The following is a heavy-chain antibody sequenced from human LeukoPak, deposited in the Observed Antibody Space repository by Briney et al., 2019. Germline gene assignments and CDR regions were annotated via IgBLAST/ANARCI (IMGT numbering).Heavy chain of an antibody. CDR1: GYTFTSYD. Sequence: ASVKVSCKASGYTFTSYDINWVRQATGQGLEWMGWMNPNSGNTGYAQKFQGRVTMTRNTSISTAYMELSSLRSEDTAVYYCARCVKLYSSGCFDAFDIWGQGTMVTVSS. J-gene: IGHJ3*02. CDR3: ARCVKLYSSGCFDAFDI. D-gene: IGHD6-19*01. CDR2: MNPNSGNT. V-gene: IGHV1-8*01.